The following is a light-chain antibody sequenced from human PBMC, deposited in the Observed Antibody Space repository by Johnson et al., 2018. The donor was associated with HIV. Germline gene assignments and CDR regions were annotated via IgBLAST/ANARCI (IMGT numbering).Light chain of an antibody. CDR3: GTWDSSLSAYV. CDR1: TSNIGKSY. J-gene: IGLJ1*01. CDR2: DNN. V-gene: IGLV1-51*01. Sequence: QSALTQPPSVSAAPGQKVTISCSGSTSNIGKSYVSWYQQLPGTAPKLLIYDNNRRPSGTPDRFSGSKSGTSATLAITGLQTGDEADYYCGTWDSSLSAYVFGTGTKVNVL.